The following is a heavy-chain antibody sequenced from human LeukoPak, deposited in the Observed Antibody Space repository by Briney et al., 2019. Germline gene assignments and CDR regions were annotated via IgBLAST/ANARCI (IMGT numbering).Heavy chain of an antibody. D-gene: IGHD2-2*01. V-gene: IGHV3-23*01. CDR2: ISGSGGST. J-gene: IGHJ4*02. Sequence: HSGGSLRLSCAASGFTFSSYGMSWVRQAPGKGLEWVSAISGSGGSTYYADSVKGRFTISRDNSKNTLYLQMNSLRAEDTAVYFCAKDSQAGSSTRYDYPDYWGQGTLVTVSS. CDR1: GFTFSSYG. CDR3: AKDSQAGSSTRYDYPDY.